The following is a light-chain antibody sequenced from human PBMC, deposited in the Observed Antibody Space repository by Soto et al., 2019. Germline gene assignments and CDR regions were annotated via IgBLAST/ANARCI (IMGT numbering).Light chain of an antibody. V-gene: IGKV3-15*01. CDR2: GAS. J-gene: IGKJ2*01. CDR3: QQYNMWPPYT. Sequence: EIVMTQSPATLSVSPGERATLSCRASQSVSSNLAWYQQKPGQAPRLLIYGASTRATGIPVRFSGSGSGTEFTLTISSLQSEDFAVYYCQQYNMWPPYTFGQWTKVDIK. CDR1: QSVSSN.